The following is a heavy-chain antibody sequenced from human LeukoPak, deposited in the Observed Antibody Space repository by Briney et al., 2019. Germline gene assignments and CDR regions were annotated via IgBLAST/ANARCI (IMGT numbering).Heavy chain of an antibody. CDR2: IYHSGST. V-gene: IGHV4-39*07. CDR3: ARLPGGIAAAIDY. Sequence: SETLSLTCTVSGGSISSSNYYWGWIRQPPGKGLEWIGSIYHSGSTYYNPSLKSRVTISVDTSKNQFSLKLSSVTAADTAVYYCARLPGGIAAAIDYWGQGTLVTVSS. D-gene: IGHD6-13*01. J-gene: IGHJ4*02. CDR1: GGSISSSNYY.